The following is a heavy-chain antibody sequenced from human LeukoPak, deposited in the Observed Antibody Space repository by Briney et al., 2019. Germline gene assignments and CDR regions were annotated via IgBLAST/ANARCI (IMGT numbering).Heavy chain of an antibody. D-gene: IGHD5-24*01. V-gene: IGHV3-66*01. J-gene: IGHJ4*02. CDR1: GFTVSSNY. Sequence: PGGSLRLSCAASGFTVSSNYMSWVRQAPGKGLEWVSVIYSGGSTYYADSVKGRFTISRDNSKNTLYLQMNSLRAEDTAVYYCARIRQKDGYNYGYFDYWGQGTLVTVSS. CDR3: ARIRQKDGYNYGYFDY. CDR2: IYSGGST.